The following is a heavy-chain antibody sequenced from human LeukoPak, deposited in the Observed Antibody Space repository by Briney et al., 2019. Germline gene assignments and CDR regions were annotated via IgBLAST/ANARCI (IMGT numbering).Heavy chain of an antibody. V-gene: IGHV1-18*01. CDR1: GYTFTSYG. CDR2: ISAYNGNT. J-gene: IGHJ4*02. CDR3: TSTGYSGHDPLHY. Sequence: GGSVTVSCKASGYTFTSYGISWVRQAPGQGLEWMGWISAYNGNTKYAQTLQGRVTMTTDTSTSTAYMELRSLRSDDTAVYYCTSTGYSGHDPLHYWGRGTLVTVSS. D-gene: IGHD5-12*01.